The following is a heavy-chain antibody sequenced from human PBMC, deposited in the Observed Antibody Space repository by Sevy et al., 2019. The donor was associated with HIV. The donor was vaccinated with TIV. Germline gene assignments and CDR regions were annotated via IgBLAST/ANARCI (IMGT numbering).Heavy chain of an antibody. CDR2: ISGSGISI. D-gene: IGHD6-19*01. Sequence: GGSLRLSCAASGFTFSTYAMSWVRQAPGKGLEWVSGISGSGISIYYAGSVKGRLTISRDNSKNTLILQMNSLRAEDTAIYYCAKELPGYQYDSSGNLDTWGQGRLVTVSS. CDR3: AKELPGYQYDSSGNLDT. CDR1: GFTFSTYA. V-gene: IGHV3-23*01. J-gene: IGHJ5*02.